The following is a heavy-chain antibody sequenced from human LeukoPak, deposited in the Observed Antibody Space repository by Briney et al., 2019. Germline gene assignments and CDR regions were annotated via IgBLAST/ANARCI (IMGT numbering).Heavy chain of an antibody. CDR3: ARESYYYDSSGYRRFDY. J-gene: IGHJ4*02. Sequence: SEILSLTCTVSGGSISSYYWSWIRQPAGKGLEWIGRIYSSGSTNYNPSLKSRVTLSVDTSKNQFSLKLSSVTAADTAVYYCARESYYYDSSGYRRFDYWGQGTLVTVSS. CDR2: IYSSGST. V-gene: IGHV4-4*07. D-gene: IGHD3-22*01. CDR1: GGSISSYY.